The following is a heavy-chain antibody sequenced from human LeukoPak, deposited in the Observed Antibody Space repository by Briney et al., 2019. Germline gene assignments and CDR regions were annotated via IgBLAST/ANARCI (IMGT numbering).Heavy chain of an antibody. D-gene: IGHD1-1*01. Sequence: PSETLSLTCTVSDGSVSSGGYYWSWIRQHPGKGLEWIGYICYSGSSYYNPSLKSRVTMSVDTSKNQFSLKLSSVTAADTAVYYCAKGRVPGGYWGQGTLVTVSS. CDR3: AKGRVPGGY. CDR1: DGSVSSGGYY. CDR2: ICYSGSS. V-gene: IGHV4-31*03. J-gene: IGHJ4*02.